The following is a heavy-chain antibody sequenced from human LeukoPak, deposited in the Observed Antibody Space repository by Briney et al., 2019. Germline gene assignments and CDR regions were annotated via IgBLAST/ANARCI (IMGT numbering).Heavy chain of an antibody. J-gene: IGHJ4*02. Sequence: GGSLRLSCAASGFTFSSYGMHWVRQAPGKGLEWVAVISYDGSNKYYADSVKGRFTISRDNSKNTLYLQMNSLRAEDTAVYYCARGGWFGELYYFDYWGQGTLVTVSS. V-gene: IGHV3-30*19. CDR3: ARGGWFGELYYFDY. CDR1: GFTFSSYG. CDR2: ISYDGSNK. D-gene: IGHD3-10*01.